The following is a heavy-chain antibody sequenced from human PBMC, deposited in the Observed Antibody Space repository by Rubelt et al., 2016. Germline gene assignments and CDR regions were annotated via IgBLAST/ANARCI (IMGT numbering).Heavy chain of an antibody. V-gene: IGHV4-4*02. CDR3: ARGGDAYNPLWFFDL. J-gene: IGHJ2*01. D-gene: IGHD5-24*01. CDR2: IYHSGST. Sequence: QVQLQESGPGLVKPSGTLSLTCAVSGGSISSSNWWSWVRQPPGKGLEWIGEIYHSGSTNYNPSLKSRVTISIDTPKNQFSLKLSSVTAADTAFYYCARGGDAYNPLWFFDLWGRGTLVTGSS. CDR1: GGSISSSNW.